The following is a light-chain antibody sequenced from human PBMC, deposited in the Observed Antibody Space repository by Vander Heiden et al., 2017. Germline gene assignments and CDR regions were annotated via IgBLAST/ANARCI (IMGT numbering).Light chain of an antibody. CDR1: QGISSY. J-gene: IGKJ4*01. CDR2: AAS. CDR3: QQYDSYPNLT. Sequence: AIRMTQSPSSFSASTGDRVTITCRASQGISSYLAWYQQKPGKAPKLLIYAASTLQSGVPSRFSGSGSGTDFTLTISCLQSEDFATYYCQQYDSYPNLTFGGGTKVEIK. V-gene: IGKV1-8*01.